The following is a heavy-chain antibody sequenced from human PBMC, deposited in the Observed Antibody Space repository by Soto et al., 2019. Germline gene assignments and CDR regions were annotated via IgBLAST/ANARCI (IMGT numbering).Heavy chain of an antibody. CDR2: IIPIFGTP. CDR1: GGIFSTYA. CDR3: ARDRDDYGSGNYYNRIDF. J-gene: IGHJ4*02. D-gene: IGHD3-10*01. V-gene: IGHV1-69*13. Sequence: SVKVSCKASGGIFSTYAISWLRQAPGQGLEWMGGIIPIFGTPNYAQRFQGRVTITADESTSTAYMELSRLRSEDAAVYYCARDRDDYGSGNYYNRIDFWGQGTLVTVSS.